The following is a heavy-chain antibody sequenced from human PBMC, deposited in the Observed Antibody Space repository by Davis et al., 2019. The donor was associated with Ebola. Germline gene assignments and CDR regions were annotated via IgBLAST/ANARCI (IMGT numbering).Heavy chain of an antibody. Sequence: GESLKISCAASGFTFSSYAMHWVRQAPGKGLEWVAVISYDGSNKYYADSVKGRFTISRDNSKNTLYLQMNSLRAEDTAVYYCARDHGALAPVYYYYGMDVWGQGTTVTVSS. V-gene: IGHV3-30-3*01. CDR1: GFTFSSYA. D-gene: IGHD3-16*01. CDR2: ISYDGSNK. CDR3: ARDHGALAPVYYYYGMDV. J-gene: IGHJ6*02.